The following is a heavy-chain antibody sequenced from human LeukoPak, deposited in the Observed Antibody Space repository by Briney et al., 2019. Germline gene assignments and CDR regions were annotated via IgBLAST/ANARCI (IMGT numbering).Heavy chain of an antibody. D-gene: IGHD3-10*01. CDR1: GFTFSSYA. CDR2: ISGSGGST. V-gene: IGHV3-23*01. Sequence: GGSLRLSCAASGFTFSSYAMSWVRQAPGKGLEWVSAISGSGGSTYYADPVKGRFTISRDNSKNTLYLQMNSLRAEDTAVYYCAKVGWGLFPLYYFDYWGQGTLVTVSS. J-gene: IGHJ4*02. CDR3: AKVGWGLFPLYYFDY.